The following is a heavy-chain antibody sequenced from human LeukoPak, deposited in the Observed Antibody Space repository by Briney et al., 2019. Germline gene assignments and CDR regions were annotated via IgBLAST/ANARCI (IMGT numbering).Heavy chain of an antibody. J-gene: IGHJ2*01. V-gene: IGHV3-23*01. D-gene: IGHD1-26*01. CDR3: AKGRGSYDWYFDL. CDR1: GFTFSSYA. Sequence: GGSLRLSCAASGFTFSSYAMNWVRQAPGKGLEWVSAISGSGGGTYYADSVKGRFTISRDNSKNTLYLQMNSLRVEDTAVYYCAKGRGSYDWYFDLWGRGTLVTVSS. CDR2: ISGSGGGT.